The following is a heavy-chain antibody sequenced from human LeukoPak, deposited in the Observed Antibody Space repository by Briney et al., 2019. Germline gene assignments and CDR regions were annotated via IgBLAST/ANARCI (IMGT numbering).Heavy chain of an antibody. J-gene: IGHJ3*02. CDR2: IIPIFGTA. CDR1: GGTFSIYA. D-gene: IGHD5-24*01. V-gene: IGHV1-69*05. CDR3: ARGRWLQLGDAFDI. Sequence: SVKVSCTASGGTFSIYAISWVRQAPGQGREWMEGIIPIFGTANYAQKFQGRVTITTDESTSTAYMELSSLRSEDTAVYYCARGRWLQLGDAFDIWGQGTMVTVSS.